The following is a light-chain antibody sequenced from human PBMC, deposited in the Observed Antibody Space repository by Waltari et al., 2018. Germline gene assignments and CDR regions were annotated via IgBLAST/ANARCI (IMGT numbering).Light chain of an antibody. V-gene: IGKV1-9*01. Sequence: DIQLTQSPSFLSASVGDRVTITCRASQGISSYLAWYQQKPGKALKFLIYSASTWQSGVPERFSGSGSGTEFTLTISSLQPEDFATYYCQQIKSYPLTFGQGTRLEIK. CDR3: QQIKSYPLT. CDR1: QGISSY. CDR2: SAS. J-gene: IGKJ5*01.